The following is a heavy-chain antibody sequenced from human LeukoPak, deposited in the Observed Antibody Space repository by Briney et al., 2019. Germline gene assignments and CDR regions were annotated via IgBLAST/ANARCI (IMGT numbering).Heavy chain of an antibody. CDR3: ARDLTLTVSFDI. CDR1: RGSVTTHS. Sequence: SETLSLTCTVSRGSVTTHSWSWIRQPAGKGRVWIWHLSGSGTTNYNPSLKTRVTMSVDKSKNQFSLQLRSVTAADTAVYFCARDLTLTVSFDIWGQGTVVTVSS. D-gene: IGHD4/OR15-4a*01. CDR2: LSGSGTT. J-gene: IGHJ3*02. V-gene: IGHV4-4*07.